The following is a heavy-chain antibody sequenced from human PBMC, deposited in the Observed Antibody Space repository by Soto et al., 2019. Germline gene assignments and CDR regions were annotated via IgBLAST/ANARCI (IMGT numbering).Heavy chain of an antibody. CDR3: ASESDALNWFDP. CDR2: ISSSSSTI. CDR1: GFTFSSYS. J-gene: IGHJ5*02. Sequence: EVQLVESGGGLVQPGGSLRLSCAASGFTFSSYSMNWVRQAPGKGLEWVSYISSSSSTIYYADSVKGRFTISRDNAKNSLYLQMTSLRDEDTAVYYCASESDALNWFDPWGQGTLVTVSS. V-gene: IGHV3-48*02. D-gene: IGHD2-2*01.